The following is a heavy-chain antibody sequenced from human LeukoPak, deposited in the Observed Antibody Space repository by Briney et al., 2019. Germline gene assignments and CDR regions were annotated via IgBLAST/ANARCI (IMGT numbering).Heavy chain of an antibody. CDR2: ISSSSSYI. Sequence: GGSLRLSCAASGFTFSRHNMNWVRQAPGKGLEWVSSISSSSSYIYYADSVKGRFTISRDNARNSLYLQMNSLRAEDTAVYYCARERKYDSNFDYWGQGTLVTVSS. CDR1: GFTFSRHN. J-gene: IGHJ4*02. CDR3: ARERKYDSNFDY. D-gene: IGHD1-1*01. V-gene: IGHV3-21*01.